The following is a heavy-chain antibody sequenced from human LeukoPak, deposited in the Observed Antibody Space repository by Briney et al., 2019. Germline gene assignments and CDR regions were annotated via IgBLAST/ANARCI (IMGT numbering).Heavy chain of an antibody. V-gene: IGHV4-38-2*02. CDR1: GYSISRGYY. CDR2: IYHSGYT. J-gene: IGHJ4*02. CDR3: ARDLNPTHYFDY. Sequence: PTETLALTCNVSGYSISRGYYCAWIRHAPGKGLEWIGSIYHSGYTHYNPSLKGRVTISVDTSKNDFSLKLSSVAAADTAIYYCARDLNPTHYFDYWGQGTLVTVSS.